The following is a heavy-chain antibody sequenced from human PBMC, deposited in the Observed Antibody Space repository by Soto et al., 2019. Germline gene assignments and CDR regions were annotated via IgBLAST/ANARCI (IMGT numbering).Heavy chain of an antibody. V-gene: IGHV4-4*07. J-gene: IGHJ4*02. CDR2: MYTSGTT. Sequence: PSETLSLTCTVSGASMSDYYWSWIRQPAGKGLEWIGRMYTSGTTKYNPSLKSRVTMSVDTSKSQFSLNLSSVTAADTAVYYCARGFGSSWYLFDYWGLGTLVTVSS. D-gene: IGHD6-13*01. CDR1: GASMSDYY. CDR3: ARGFGSSWYLFDY.